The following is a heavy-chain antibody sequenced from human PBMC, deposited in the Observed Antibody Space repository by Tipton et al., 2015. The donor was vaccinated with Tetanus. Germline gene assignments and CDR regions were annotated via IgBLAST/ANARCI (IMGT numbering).Heavy chain of an antibody. CDR1: GGSIDSSNYY. V-gene: IGHV4-39*07. Sequence: TLSLTCSVSGGSIDSSNYYWTWVRQPPGKGLEWIGEIHRGGSTNYNPSLKSRVSMSVDTAKNRFSLTLTSVTAADMAVYYCARSISAGSVWPYEHWGQGTLVTVSS. D-gene: IGHD6-13*01. CDR2: IHRGGST. J-gene: IGHJ4*02. CDR3: ARSISAGSVWPYEH.